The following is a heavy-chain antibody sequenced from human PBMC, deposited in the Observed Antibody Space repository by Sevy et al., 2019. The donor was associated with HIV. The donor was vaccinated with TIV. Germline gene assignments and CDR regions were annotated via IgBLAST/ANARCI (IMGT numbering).Heavy chain of an antibody. CDR1: GFTFSNYA. V-gene: IGHV3-23*01. J-gene: IGHJ6*02. CDR2: ISSSGGTT. D-gene: IGHD3-3*01. Sequence: GGSLRLSCADSGFTFSNYAISWVRQAPGKGLEWVSVISSSGGTTYYAGSVEGRFTISRDNSKNTLYLQMNRLRAEDTAIYYCARRPDLGEIIPTGVMDVWGRGTTVTVSS. CDR3: ARRPDLGEIIPTGVMDV.